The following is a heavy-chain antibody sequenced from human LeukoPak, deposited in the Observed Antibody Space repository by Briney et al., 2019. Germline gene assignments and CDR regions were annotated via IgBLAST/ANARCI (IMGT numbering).Heavy chain of an antibody. D-gene: IGHD3-3*01. Sequence: GASVKVSCKASGYSFTDYFIHWVRQAPGQGLEWMGWFNPNSGGAKYAQRFQGRVTMTRDTSISTAYMELSRLRSDDTAVYYCARSDPVLRFLEWLPSRYMDVWGKGTTVTVSS. V-gene: IGHV1-2*02. CDR2: FNPNSGGA. J-gene: IGHJ6*03. CDR3: ARSDPVLRFLEWLPSRYMDV. CDR1: GYSFTDYF.